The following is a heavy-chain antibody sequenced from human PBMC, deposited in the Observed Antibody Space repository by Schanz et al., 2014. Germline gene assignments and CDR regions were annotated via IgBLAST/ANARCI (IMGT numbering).Heavy chain of an antibody. CDR3: ARDGGRDGYNLAFDV. Sequence: DVQVVESGGGLIQPGGSLRLSCAVSGFTVSSNYMSWVRQAPGKGLEWISSMYINSGSTQYADSVKGRFIISRDSSKNTLFLQMNSLRAEDTAVYFCARDGGRDGYNLAFDVWGQGTLVTVSS. J-gene: IGHJ3*01. CDR1: GFTVSSNY. D-gene: IGHD5-12*01. CDR2: MYINSGST. V-gene: IGHV3-53*01.